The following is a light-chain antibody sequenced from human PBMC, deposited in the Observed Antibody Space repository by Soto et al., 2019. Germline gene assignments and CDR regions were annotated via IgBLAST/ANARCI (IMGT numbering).Light chain of an antibody. J-gene: IGLJ3*02. CDR1: SSDVGGWDY. V-gene: IGLV2-14*01. CDR3: ASFSSSNTRV. CDR2: EVT. Sequence: QSALTQPASVSGSPGQTITISCTGTSSDVGGWDYVSWYQHHPGKAPKVMVYEVTIRPSGVSDRFSGSKSGNTASLSISGLQADDEAEYYCASFSSSNTRVFGGGTKVTVL.